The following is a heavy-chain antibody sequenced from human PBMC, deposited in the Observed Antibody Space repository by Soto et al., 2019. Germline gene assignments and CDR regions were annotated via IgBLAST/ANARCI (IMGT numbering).Heavy chain of an antibody. CDR2: IYYSGST. V-gene: IGHV4-39*01. J-gene: IGHJ4*02. CDR1: GGSISSSSYY. Sequence: TSETLSLTCTVSGGSISSSSYYWGWIRQPPGKGLEWIGSIYYSGSTYYNPSLKSRVTISVDTSKNQFSLKLSSVTAADTAVYYCARGPTDTAMVFFDYWGQGTLVTSPQ. CDR3: ARGPTDTAMVFFDY. D-gene: IGHD5-18*01.